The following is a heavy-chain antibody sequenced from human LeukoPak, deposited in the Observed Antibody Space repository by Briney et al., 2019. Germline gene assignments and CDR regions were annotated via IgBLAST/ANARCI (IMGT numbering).Heavy chain of an antibody. CDR1: GGSFSGYY. CDR3: AREMRYCSSTSCRKDYFDY. D-gene: IGHD2-2*01. J-gene: IGHJ4*02. V-gene: IGHV4-34*01. Sequence: SETLSLTCAVYGGSFSGYYWSWIRQPPGKGLEWIGEINHSGSTNYNPSLKSRVTISVDTSKNQFSLKLSSVTAADTAEYYCAREMRYCSSTSCRKDYFDYWGQGTLVTVSS. CDR2: INHSGST.